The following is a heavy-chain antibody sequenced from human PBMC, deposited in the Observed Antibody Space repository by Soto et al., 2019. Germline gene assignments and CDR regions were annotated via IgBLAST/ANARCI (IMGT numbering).Heavy chain of an antibody. V-gene: IGHV2-5*02. Sequence: QITLNESGPTVVRPTETLTLTCRFSGFSLTTSGVGVGWIRQSPGKAPEWLALIYWDDDKRYSASLKSRLTNTKDTSTTQVVLTVSDLDPTDTATYYCAHRVLRTVFGLVTTTAIYFDFWGQGTPVAVSS. CDR1: GFSLTTSGVG. J-gene: IGHJ4*02. D-gene: IGHD3-3*01. CDR3: AHRVLRTVFGLVTTTAIYFDF. CDR2: IYWDDDK.